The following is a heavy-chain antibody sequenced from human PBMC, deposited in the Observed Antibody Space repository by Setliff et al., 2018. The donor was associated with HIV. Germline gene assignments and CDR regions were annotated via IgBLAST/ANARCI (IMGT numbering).Heavy chain of an antibody. Sequence: PGGSLRLSCAASGFSFSNYAMTWVRQAPGKGLEWVSYISSSGSTVDYADSVQGRFTISRDNSKNTLYLQMNSLRAEDTAMYYCARDRLESLWFGDLNYMDVWGKGTTVTVSS. CDR2: ISSSGSTV. J-gene: IGHJ6*03. CDR1: GFSFSNYA. CDR3: ARDRLESLWFGDLNYMDV. D-gene: IGHD3-10*01. V-gene: IGHV3-48*01.